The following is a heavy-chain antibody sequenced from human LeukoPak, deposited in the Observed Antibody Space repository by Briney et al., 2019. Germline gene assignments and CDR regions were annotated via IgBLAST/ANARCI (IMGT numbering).Heavy chain of an antibody. CDR1: GFAFSSYA. J-gene: IGHJ4*02. V-gene: IGHV3-64D*06. CDR2: ISSNGGST. CDR3: VKARSSSWTHYFDY. D-gene: IGHD6-13*01. Sequence: GGSLRLSCSASGFAFSSYAMHWVRQAPGKGLEYVSAISSNGGSTYYADSVKGRFTISRDNSKNTLYLQMSSLRAEDTAVYYCVKARSSSWTHYFDYWGQGTLVTVSS.